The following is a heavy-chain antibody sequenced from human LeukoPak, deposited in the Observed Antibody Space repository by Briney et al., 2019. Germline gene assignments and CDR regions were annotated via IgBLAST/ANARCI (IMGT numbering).Heavy chain of an antibody. Sequence: GGSLRLSCTASRFTFADFTVSWFRQSPGQGLEWVGFIRSNVYGGTTEHAASVEARFTISRDDSNSVAYLQMNSLKTEDTAVYYCTRGSGRYVMVDWWGQGTLVTVSS. D-gene: IGHD6-19*01. CDR2: IRSNVYGGTT. J-gene: IGHJ4*02. CDR1: RFTFADFT. V-gene: IGHV3-49*03. CDR3: TRGSGRYVMVDW.